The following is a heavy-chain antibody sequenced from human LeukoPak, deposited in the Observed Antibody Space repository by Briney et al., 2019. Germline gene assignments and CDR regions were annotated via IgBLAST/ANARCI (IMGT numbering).Heavy chain of an antibody. CDR2: IYYSGST. CDR3: ASRFYGSGSNHLVY. V-gene: IGHV4-59*01. Sequence: SETLSLTCAVSGGSISSYYWSWIRQPPGKGLEWIGYIYYSGSTNYNPSLKSRVTISVDTSKNQFSLKLSSVTAADTAVYYCASRFYGSGSNHLVYWGQGTLVTVSS. D-gene: IGHD3-10*01. CDR1: GGSISSYY. J-gene: IGHJ4*02.